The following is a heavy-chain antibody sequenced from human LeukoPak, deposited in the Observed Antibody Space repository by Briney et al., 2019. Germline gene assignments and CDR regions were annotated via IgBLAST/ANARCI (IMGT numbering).Heavy chain of an antibody. CDR1: GYTFTSYD. D-gene: IGHD3-10*01. V-gene: IGHV1-8*01. CDR2: MNPNGGNT. J-gene: IGHJ6*03. Sequence: GASVKVSCKASGYTFTSYDINWVRQATGQGLEWMGWMNPNGGNTGYAQKFQGRVTMTRNTSISTAYMELSSLRSEDTAVYYCARVYYGSGSSRSNYYYYYYMDVWGKGTTVTISS. CDR3: ARVYYGSGSSRSNYYYYYYMDV.